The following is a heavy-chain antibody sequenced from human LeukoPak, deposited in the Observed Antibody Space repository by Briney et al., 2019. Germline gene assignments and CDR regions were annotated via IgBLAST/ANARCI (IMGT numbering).Heavy chain of an antibody. CDR2: ISGGGGTI. CDR1: GFTFSSYA. D-gene: IGHD3-22*01. V-gene: IGHV3-48*01. CDR3: ARNQEIDYYDSSGFYWGVEY. Sequence: PGGSLRLSCAASGFTFSSYAMHCVRQAPGKGLEWVSFISGGGGTIYYADSVKGRFTISRDNAKNSLHLQMDSLRVEDTAVYYCARNQEIDYYDSSGFYWGVEYWGQGTLVTVSS. J-gene: IGHJ4*02.